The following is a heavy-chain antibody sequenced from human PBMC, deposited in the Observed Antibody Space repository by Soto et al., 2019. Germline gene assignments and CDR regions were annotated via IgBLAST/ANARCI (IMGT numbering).Heavy chain of an antibody. CDR1: EFTFTYAW. V-gene: IGHV3-15*01. CDR3: TSLYYGH. J-gene: IGHJ4*02. D-gene: IGHD3-16*02. Sequence: EVQLVESGGDLVKPGGSLRLSGAASEFTFTYAWMSWVRQAPGKGLEWVGRIKSKTDGGTTDYAAPVNGRFTISRDESQNTLYLQMNSLKTEDTAVYYCTSLYYGHWGQGTLVTVSS. CDR2: IKSKTDGGTT.